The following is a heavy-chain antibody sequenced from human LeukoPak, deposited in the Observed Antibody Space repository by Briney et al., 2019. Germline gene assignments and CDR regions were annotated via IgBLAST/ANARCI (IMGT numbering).Heavy chain of an antibody. V-gene: IGHV4-59*02. CDR3: ARERTTVTTLTFDP. CDR2: IYHTGST. J-gene: IGHJ5*02. Sequence: PSETLSLTCTISGGSVSDYYWSWIRQSPGKGLEWIGYIYHTGSTSYSPSLKSRVTTSADTSQNQFSLKLSSVTAADTAVYYCARERTTVTTLTFDPWGQGTLVTVSS. CDR1: GGSVSDYY. D-gene: IGHD4-17*01.